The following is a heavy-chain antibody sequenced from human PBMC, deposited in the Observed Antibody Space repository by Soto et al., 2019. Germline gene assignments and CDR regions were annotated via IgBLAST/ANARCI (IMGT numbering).Heavy chain of an antibody. CDR1: GYTFTSYG. CDR2: ISAYHGNT. V-gene: IGHV1-18*01. Sequence: QVQLVQSGAEVKKPGASVKVSCKASGYTFTSYGISWVRQAPGQGLEWMGWISAYHGNTKYAQKLQGRATMTTDTTTSTAYTGLRSLRSGGTAVNYCARDLNQGWCDYWGQGPLVNVSS. CDR3: ARDLNQGWCDY. J-gene: IGHJ4*02. D-gene: IGHD2-15*01.